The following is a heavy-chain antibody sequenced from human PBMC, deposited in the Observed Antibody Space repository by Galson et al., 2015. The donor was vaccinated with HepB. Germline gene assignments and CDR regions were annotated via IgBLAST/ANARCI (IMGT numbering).Heavy chain of an antibody. Sequence: SVKVSCKASGYTFTSYDINWVRQATGQGLEWMGWMNPNSGNTGYAQKFQGRVTMTRNTSISTAYMELSSLRSEDTAVYYCARGFGPEPYGSGSWWNWFDPWGQGTLVTVSS. J-gene: IGHJ5*02. CDR1: GYTFTSYD. D-gene: IGHD3-10*01. CDR2: MNPNSGNT. CDR3: ARGFGPEPYGSGSWWNWFDP. V-gene: IGHV1-8*01.